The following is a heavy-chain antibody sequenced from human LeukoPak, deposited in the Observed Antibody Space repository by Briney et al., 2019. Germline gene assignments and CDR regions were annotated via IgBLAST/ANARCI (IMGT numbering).Heavy chain of an antibody. Sequence: PETLSLTCTVSGGSVSSGSYYWSWIRQPPGKGLEWIGYIYYSGSTNYNPSLKSRVTISVDKSKNQFSLKLSSVTAADTAVYYCARGRGDYVWGSYRYSPFDYWGQGTLVTVSS. J-gene: IGHJ4*02. CDR3: ARGRGDYVWGSYRYSPFDY. CDR1: GGSVSSGSYY. D-gene: IGHD3-16*02. CDR2: IYYSGST. V-gene: IGHV4-61*01.